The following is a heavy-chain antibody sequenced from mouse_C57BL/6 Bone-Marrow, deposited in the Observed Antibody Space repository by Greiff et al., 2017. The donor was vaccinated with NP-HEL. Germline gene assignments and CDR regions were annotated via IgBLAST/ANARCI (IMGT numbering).Heavy chain of an antibody. V-gene: IGHV1-50*01. CDR2: IDPSDSYT. Sequence: QVQLKQPGAELVKPGASVKLSCKASGYTFTSYWMQWVKQRPGQGLEWIGEIDPSDSYTNYNQKFKGKATLTVDTSSSTAYMQLSSLTSEDSAVYYCAKEGTTVVFDYWGQGTTLTVSS. CDR3: AKEGTTVVFDY. J-gene: IGHJ2*01. D-gene: IGHD1-1*01. CDR1: GYTFTSYW.